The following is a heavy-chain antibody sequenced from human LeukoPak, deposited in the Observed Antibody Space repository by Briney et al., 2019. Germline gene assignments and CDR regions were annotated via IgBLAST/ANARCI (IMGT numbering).Heavy chain of an antibody. CDR1: GYTFSNYG. D-gene: IGHD2-2*01. V-gene: IGHV1-18*01. CDR2: ISAYNNNT. CDR3: ARGARISSSWYSSV. Sequence: ASVKVSCKTSGYTFSNYGVSWVRQAPGQGLEWMGWISAYNNNTNYAQKFQGRLTMTTDTSTSTAYMELRSLRSDDTAVYYCARGARISSSWYSSVWGQATLITVS. J-gene: IGHJ4*02.